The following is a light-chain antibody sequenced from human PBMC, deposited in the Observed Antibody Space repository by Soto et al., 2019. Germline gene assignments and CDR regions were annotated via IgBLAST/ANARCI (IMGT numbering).Light chain of an antibody. Sequence: EIVMTQSPATLSVSPGERATLSCRASQSVSSNLAWYQQKPGQAPRLLIYGASTRATGLPARFSGSGSGTEFTLTISSRQSEDFAGYYCQQDNNWPLTFGGGTKVEIK. CDR2: GAS. CDR1: QSVSSN. V-gene: IGKV3-15*01. CDR3: QQDNNWPLT. J-gene: IGKJ4*01.